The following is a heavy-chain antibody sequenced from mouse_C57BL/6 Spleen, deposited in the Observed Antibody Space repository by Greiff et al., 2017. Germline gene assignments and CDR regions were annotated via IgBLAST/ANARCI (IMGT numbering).Heavy chain of an antibody. V-gene: IGHV10-1*01. J-gene: IGHJ4*01. CDR2: IRSKSNNYAT. D-gene: IGHD1-1*01. Sequence: DVHLVESGGGLVQPKGSLKLSCAASGFSFNTYAMNWVRQAPGKGLEWVARIRSKSNNYATYYADSVKDRFTISRDDSESMLYLQMNNLKTEDTAMYYCVRQGPITTVVRYYAMDYWGQGTSVTVSS. CDR3: VRQGPITTVVRYYAMDY. CDR1: GFSFNTYA.